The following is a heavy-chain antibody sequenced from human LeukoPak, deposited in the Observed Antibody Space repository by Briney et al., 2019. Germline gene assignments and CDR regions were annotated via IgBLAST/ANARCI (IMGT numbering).Heavy chain of an antibody. CDR1: GFTFSSYA. CDR3: AKVRTGHSYGFDY. V-gene: IGHV3-23*01. Sequence: GGSLRLSCAASGFTFSSYAMTWVRQAPGEGLEWVSVISGSGDATYYADSVEGRFTISRDNSKSTVYLQMHSLRAEDTAVYYCAKVRTGHSYGFDYWGQGTLVTVSS. J-gene: IGHJ4*02. CDR2: ISGSGDAT. D-gene: IGHD5-18*01.